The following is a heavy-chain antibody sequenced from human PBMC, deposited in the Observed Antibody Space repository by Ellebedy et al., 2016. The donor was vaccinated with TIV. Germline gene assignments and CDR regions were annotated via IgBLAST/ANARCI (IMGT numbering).Heavy chain of an antibody. J-gene: IGHJ5*02. Sequence: PGGSLRLSCAASGFSFRSYWMSWVRQAPGKGLEWVANIYQDGSDQYYVDSVKGRFTISRDNANKSLFLQMNSLRVEDTAVYYCARRGSYGDYAVQVNTWFDTWGQGTLVTVFS. V-gene: IGHV3-7*01. CDR2: IYQDGSDQ. D-gene: IGHD4-17*01. CDR1: GFSFRSYW. CDR3: ARRGSYGDYAVQVNTWFDT.